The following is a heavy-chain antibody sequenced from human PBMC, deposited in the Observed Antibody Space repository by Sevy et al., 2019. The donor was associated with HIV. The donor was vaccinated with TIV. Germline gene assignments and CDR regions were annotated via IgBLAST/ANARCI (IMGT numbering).Heavy chain of an antibody. D-gene: IGHD2-15*01. V-gene: IGHV4-59*01. CDR2: IYYSGST. Sequence: SETLSLTCTVSRGSISSYYWSWIRQPPGKGLEWIGYIYYSGSTNYNPSLKSRVTISVDTSKNQFSLKLSSVTAADTAVYYCARVGALYCSGGSCYYYYGMDVWGQGTTVTVSS. CDR1: RGSISSYY. CDR3: ARVGALYCSGGSCYYYYGMDV. J-gene: IGHJ6*02.